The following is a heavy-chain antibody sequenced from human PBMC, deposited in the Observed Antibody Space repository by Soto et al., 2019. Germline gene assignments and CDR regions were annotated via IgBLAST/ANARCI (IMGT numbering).Heavy chain of an antibody. Sequence: GGSLILSCAASGFTFSSYAMSWVRQAPGKGLEWVSAISGSGGSTYYADSVKGRFTISRDNSKNTLYLQMNSLRAEDTAVYYCAKDHSSGWSKDYWGQGTLVTVSS. CDR1: GFTFSSYA. D-gene: IGHD6-19*01. CDR2: ISGSGGST. J-gene: IGHJ4*02. CDR3: AKDHSSGWSKDY. V-gene: IGHV3-23*01.